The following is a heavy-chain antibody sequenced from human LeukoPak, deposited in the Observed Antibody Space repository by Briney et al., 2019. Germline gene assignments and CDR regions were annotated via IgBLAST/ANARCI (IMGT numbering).Heavy chain of an antibody. D-gene: IGHD3-22*01. V-gene: IGHV1-18*01. CDR1: GYTFTSYG. CDR2: ISAYNGNT. Sequence: ASVKVSRKASGYTFTSYGISWVRQAPGQGLEWMGWISAYNGNTNYAQKLQGRVTMTTDTSTSTAYMELRSLRSDDTAVYYCARDSDYDSSGYKVYYYYGMDVWGQGTTVTVSS. J-gene: IGHJ6*02. CDR3: ARDSDYDSSGYKVYYYYGMDV.